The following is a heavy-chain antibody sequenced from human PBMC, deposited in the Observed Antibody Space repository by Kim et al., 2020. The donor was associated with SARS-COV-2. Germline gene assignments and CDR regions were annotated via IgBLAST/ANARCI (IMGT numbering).Heavy chain of an antibody. CDR1: GYTFTSYY. D-gene: IGHD3-10*01. Sequence: ASVKVSCKASGYTFTSYYMHWVRQAPGQGLEWMGIINPSGGSTSYAQKFQGRVTMTRDTSTSTVYMELSSLRSEDTAVYYCARALTTTYYYGSGSYYNSYYGMDVWGQGTTVTVSS. CDR2: INPSGGST. V-gene: IGHV1-46*01. J-gene: IGHJ6*02. CDR3: ARALTTTYYYGSGSYYNSYYGMDV.